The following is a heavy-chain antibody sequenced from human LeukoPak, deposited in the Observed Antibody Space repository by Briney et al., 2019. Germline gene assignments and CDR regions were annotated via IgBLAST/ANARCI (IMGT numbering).Heavy chain of an antibody. V-gene: IGHV3-23*01. CDR3: ARERDYYDSSGYPQVY. CDR1: GFTFSSYA. D-gene: IGHD3-22*01. J-gene: IGHJ4*02. Sequence: GGSLRLSCAASGFTFSSYAMSWVRQAPGKGLEWVSGISGSGGSTYYADSVKGRFTISRDNSKNTLYLQMNSLRAEDTAVYYCARERDYYDSSGYPQVYWGQGTLVTVSS. CDR2: ISGSGGST.